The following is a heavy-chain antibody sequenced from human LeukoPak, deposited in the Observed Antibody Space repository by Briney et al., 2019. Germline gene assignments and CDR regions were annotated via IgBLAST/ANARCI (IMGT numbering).Heavy chain of an antibody. J-gene: IGHJ4*02. Sequence: PGGSLRLSCAASGFTFSSYAMHWVRQAPGKGLEWVAVISYDGSNKYYADSVKGRFTISRDNSKNTLYLQMNSLRAEDTAVYYCASRYSGYDYGFDYWGQGTLVTVSS. CDR1: GFTFSSYA. V-gene: IGHV3-30*04. CDR3: ASRYSGYDYGFDY. D-gene: IGHD5-12*01. CDR2: ISYDGSNK.